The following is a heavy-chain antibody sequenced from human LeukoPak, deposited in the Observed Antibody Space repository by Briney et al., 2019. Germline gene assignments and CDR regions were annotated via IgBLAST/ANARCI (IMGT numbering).Heavy chain of an antibody. Sequence: ASVKVSCKASGYTFTSYGISWVRQAPGQGLEWMGWISAYNGNTNYAQKLQGRVTMTTDASTSTAYMELRSLRSDDTAVYYCARRNYGGCAFDIWGQGTMVTVSS. CDR3: ARRNYGGCAFDI. CDR2: ISAYNGNT. CDR1: GYTFTSYG. D-gene: IGHD4-17*01. V-gene: IGHV1-18*01. J-gene: IGHJ3*02.